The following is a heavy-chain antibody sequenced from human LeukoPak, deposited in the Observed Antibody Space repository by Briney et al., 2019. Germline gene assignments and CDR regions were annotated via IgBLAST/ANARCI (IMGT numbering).Heavy chain of an antibody. CDR2: IIPIFGTA. V-gene: IGHV1-69*01. CDR3: ARGLESPHDAFDI. CDR1: GGTFSSYA. J-gene: IGHJ3*02. Sequence: GASVKVSCKASGGTFSSYAISWVRQAPGQGLEWMGGIIPIFGTANYAQKFQGRVTITADESTSTAYMELSSLRSEDTAVYYCARGLESPHDAFDIWGQGTMVTVSS.